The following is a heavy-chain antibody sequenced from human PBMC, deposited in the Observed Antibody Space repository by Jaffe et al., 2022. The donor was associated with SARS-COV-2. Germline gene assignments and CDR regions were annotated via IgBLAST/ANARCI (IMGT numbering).Heavy chain of an antibody. V-gene: IGHV3-49*04. CDR1: GFSFGDYV. CDR2: IRSKVYGGTP. D-gene: IGHD1-7*01. J-gene: IGHJ3*02. Sequence: EVQLVESGGGLVQPGRSLRLSCTTSGFSFGDYVINWVRQAPGKGLEWVGFIRSKVYGGTPGYAASVKGRFTISRDDSKSIAYLQMNSLKTEDTAVYYCTRDLGLLSAFDIWGQGTMVTVSS. CDR3: TRDLGLLSAFDI.